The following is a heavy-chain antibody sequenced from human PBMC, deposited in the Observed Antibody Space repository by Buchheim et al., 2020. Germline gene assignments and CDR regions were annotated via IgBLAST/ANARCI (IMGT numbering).Heavy chain of an antibody. CDR1: GYTFTGYY. CDR2: INPNSGGT. J-gene: IGHJ6*02. CDR3: ARTDDSSGYYYNEDYYYGMDV. Sequence: QVQLVQSGAEVKKPGASVKVSCKASGYTFTGYYMHWVRQAPGQGLEWMGWINPNSGGTNYAQKFQGRVTMTRDTSISTAYMELSRLRSDDTAVYYCARTDDSSGYYYNEDYYYGMDVWGQGTT. V-gene: IGHV1-2*02. D-gene: IGHD3-22*01.